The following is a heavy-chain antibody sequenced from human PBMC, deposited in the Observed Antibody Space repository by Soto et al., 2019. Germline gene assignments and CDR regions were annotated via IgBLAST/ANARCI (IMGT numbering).Heavy chain of an antibody. D-gene: IGHD3-22*01. CDR1: GFTFSNAW. Sequence: GGSLRLSCAASGFTFSNAWINWVRQTPGKGLEWVGLVKRKTDGGTTDFAAPVKGIFAISRDDSKNLVYLEMNSLKTEDTAIYYCTTDSYITSIIVRFAYWGHGTLVTLS. CDR3: TTDSYITSIIVRFAY. CDR2: VKRKTDGGTT. V-gene: IGHV3-15*07. J-gene: IGHJ4*01.